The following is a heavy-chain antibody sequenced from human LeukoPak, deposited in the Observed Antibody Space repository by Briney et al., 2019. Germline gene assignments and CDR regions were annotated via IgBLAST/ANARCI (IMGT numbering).Heavy chain of an antibody. CDR3: ARDSIRREPYYYYYMDV. V-gene: IGHV4-61*01. Sequence: PSETLSLTCTVSGGSISSTYYYWSWIRQPPGKGLEWIGYIYYSGSTNYNPSLKSRVTISVDTSKNQFSLKLSSVTAADTAVYYCARDSIRREPYYYYYMDVWGKGTTVTISS. CDR1: GGSISSTYYY. J-gene: IGHJ6*03. CDR2: IYYSGST. D-gene: IGHD1-14*01.